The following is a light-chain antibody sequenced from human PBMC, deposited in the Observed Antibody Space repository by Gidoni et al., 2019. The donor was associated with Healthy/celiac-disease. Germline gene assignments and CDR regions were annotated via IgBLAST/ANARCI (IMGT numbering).Light chain of an antibody. CDR1: QSVSSSC. J-gene: IGKJ4*01. CDR3: QQYGSSLLT. CDR2: GAS. V-gene: IGKV3-20*01. Sequence: IVLTQSPGTLSLSPGERATRSCRASQSVSSSCLAWYQQKPGQAPRLLIYGASSRATGIPDRFSGSGSGTDFTLTISRLEPEDFAVYYCQQYGSSLLTFGGGTKVEIK.